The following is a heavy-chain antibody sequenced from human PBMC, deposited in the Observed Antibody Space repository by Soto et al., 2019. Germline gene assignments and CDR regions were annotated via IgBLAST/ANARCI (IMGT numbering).Heavy chain of an antibody. CDR2: ITGSGTRT. CDR3: AAYVVAPDY. V-gene: IGHV3-23*01. CDR1: GFTFNNYA. J-gene: IGHJ4*02. D-gene: IGHD3-10*02. Sequence: EVQLLESGGGLVQPGGSLRLSCAASGFTFNNYALSWVRQAPGKGLEWVSRITGSGTRTYYADSVKGRFTMSRDNSKNTVYLQMNSLAYDDTAVYYCAAYVVAPDYWGQGTLVTVSS.